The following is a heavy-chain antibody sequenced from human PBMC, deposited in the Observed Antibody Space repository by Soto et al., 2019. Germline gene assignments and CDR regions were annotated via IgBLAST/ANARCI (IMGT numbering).Heavy chain of an antibody. J-gene: IGHJ5*02. CDR3: ASSTYYDFWSGSPKPNWFDP. V-gene: IGHV1-69*13. CDR1: GGTFSSYA. D-gene: IGHD3-3*01. Sequence: ASVKVSCKASGGTFSSYAISWVRQAPGQGLEWMGGIIPIFGTANYAQKFQGRVTITADESTSTAYMELSSLRSEDTAVYYCASSTYYDFWSGSPKPNWFDPWGQGTLVTVSS. CDR2: IIPIFGTA.